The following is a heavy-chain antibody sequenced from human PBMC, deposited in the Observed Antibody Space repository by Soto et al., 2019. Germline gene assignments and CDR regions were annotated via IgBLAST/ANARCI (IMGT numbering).Heavy chain of an antibody. J-gene: IGHJ4*02. CDR1: GGSISSYY. V-gene: IGHV4-59*01. CDR2: IYYSGST. CDR3: ARGRLVTAIPDPPDY. Sequence: SETLSLTCTVSGGSISSYYWSWIRQPPGKGLEWIGYIYYSGSTNYNSSLKSRVTISVDTSKNQFSLKLSSVTAADTAVYYCARGRLVTAIPDPPDYWGQGTLVTVSS. D-gene: IGHD2-21*02.